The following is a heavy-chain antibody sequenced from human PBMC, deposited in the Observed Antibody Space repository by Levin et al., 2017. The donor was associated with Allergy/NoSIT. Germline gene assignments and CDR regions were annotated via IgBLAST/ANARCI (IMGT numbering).Heavy chain of an antibody. V-gene: IGHV3-74*01. Sequence: PGGSLRLSCAASGFTFSSYWIHWVRQAPGKGLAWVSRINNDGSSTRYADSVKGRFTISRDNAKNTLYLQMNSLRAEDTAVYYCARDGHGDYVFDYYAMDVWGQGTTVTVSS. CDR2: INNDGSST. CDR3: ARDGHGDYVFDYYAMDV. D-gene: IGHD4-17*01. CDR1: GFTFSSYW. J-gene: IGHJ6*02.